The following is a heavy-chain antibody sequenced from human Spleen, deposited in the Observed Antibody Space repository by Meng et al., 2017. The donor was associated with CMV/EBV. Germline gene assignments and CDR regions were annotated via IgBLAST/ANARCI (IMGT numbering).Heavy chain of an antibody. CDR1: GYSFTRYY. V-gene: IGHV1-46*01. CDR3: AKDQQRSAAGVDV. D-gene: IGHD1/OR15-1a*01. J-gene: IGHJ6*02. CDR2: INPSGGST. Sequence: ASVKVSCKASGYSFTRYYIHWVRQAPGQGLEWMGIINPSGGSTNYAQKFQGRVTMTRDTSTSTVYLELSSLRSEDTAVYYCAKDQQRSAAGVDVWGQGTTVTVSS.